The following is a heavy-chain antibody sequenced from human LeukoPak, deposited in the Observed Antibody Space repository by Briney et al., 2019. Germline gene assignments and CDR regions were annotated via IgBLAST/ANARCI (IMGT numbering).Heavy chain of an antibody. J-gene: IGHJ4*02. CDR3: AKDQTGVAYYFDY. V-gene: IGHV3-23*01. CDR2: ISASGGTT. D-gene: IGHD5-12*01. Sequence: PGGSLTLSCAASGFTFSTNAMSWVRQAPGKGLEWVSGISASGGTTYYADSVKGRFTISRDNSKNTLYLQMNSLRAEDAAVYYCAKDQTGVAYYFDYWGQGTLVTVSS. CDR1: GFTFSTNA.